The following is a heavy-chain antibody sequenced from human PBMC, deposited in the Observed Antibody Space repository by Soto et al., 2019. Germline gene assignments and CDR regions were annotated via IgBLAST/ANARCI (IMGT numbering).Heavy chain of an antibody. V-gene: IGHV3-11*06. CDR1: GFTFSDYY. CDR3: ARVAPFINMIVVALDY. D-gene: IGHD3-22*01. CDR2: ISSSSSYT. J-gene: IGHJ4*02. Sequence: GGSLRLSCAASGFTFSDYYMSWIRQAPGKGLEWVSYISSSSSYTNYADSVKGRFTISRDNAKNSLYLQMNSLRAEDTAVYYCARVAPFINMIVVALDYWGQRTLVTVSS.